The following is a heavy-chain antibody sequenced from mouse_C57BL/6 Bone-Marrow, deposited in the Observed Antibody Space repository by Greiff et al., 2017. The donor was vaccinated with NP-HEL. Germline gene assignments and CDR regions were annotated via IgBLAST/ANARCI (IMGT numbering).Heavy chain of an antibody. CDR3: AKTGTLYAMDY. J-gene: IGHJ4*01. CDR2: ISYDGSN. D-gene: IGHD4-1*01. V-gene: IGHV3-6*01. CDR1: GYSITSGYY. Sequence: ESGPGLVKPSQSLSLTCSVPGYSITSGYYWNWIRQFPGNKLEWMGYISYDGSNNYNPSLKNRISITRDTSKNQFFLKLNSVTTEDTATYYCAKTGTLYAMDYWGQGTSVTVSS.